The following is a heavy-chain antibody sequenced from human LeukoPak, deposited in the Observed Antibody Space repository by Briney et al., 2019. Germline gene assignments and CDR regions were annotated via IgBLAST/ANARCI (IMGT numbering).Heavy chain of an antibody. Sequence: SETLSLTCTVSGGSISSGGYYWSWIRQPPGKGLEWIGYIYHSGSTYYNPSLKSRVTISVDRSKNQFSLKLSSVTAADTAVYYCAKQLVRGWYFDLWGRGTLVTVSS. CDR2: IYHSGST. V-gene: IGHV4-30-2*01. D-gene: IGHD6-13*01. J-gene: IGHJ2*01. CDR1: GGSISSGGYY. CDR3: AKQLVRGWYFDL.